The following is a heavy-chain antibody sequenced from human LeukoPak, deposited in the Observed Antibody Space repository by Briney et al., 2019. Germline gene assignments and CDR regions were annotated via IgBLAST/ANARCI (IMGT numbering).Heavy chain of an antibody. J-gene: IGHJ3*02. CDR2: ISGSGGST. V-gene: IGHV3-23*01. CDR3: ASGRSDYYLDAFDI. Sequence: GGSLRLSCAASGFTFSTYVMSWVRQAPGKGLEWVSAISGSGGSTYYADSVKGRFTISRDNAKNSLYLQMNSLRAEDTAVYYCASGRSDYYLDAFDIWGQGTTVTVSS. D-gene: IGHD3-22*01. CDR1: GFTFSTYV.